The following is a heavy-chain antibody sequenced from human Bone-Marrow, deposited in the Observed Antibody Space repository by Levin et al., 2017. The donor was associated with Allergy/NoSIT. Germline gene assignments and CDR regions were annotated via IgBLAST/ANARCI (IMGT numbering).Heavy chain of an antibody. CDR3: AKGKKWELPIDY. D-gene: IGHD1-26*01. Sequence: PVGSLRLSCAASGFTFSSYAMSWARQAPGKGLEWVSAIRESGGYTFYADSVKGRFTVSRDNSKNTLYLQMNSLRVEDTAVYYCAKGKKWELPIDYWGQGILVTVSS. CDR2: IRESGGYT. J-gene: IGHJ4*02. CDR1: GFTFSSYA. V-gene: IGHV3-23*01.